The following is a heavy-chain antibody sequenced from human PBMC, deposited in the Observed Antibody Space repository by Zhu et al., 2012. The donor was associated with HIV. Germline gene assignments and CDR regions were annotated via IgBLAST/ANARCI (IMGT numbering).Heavy chain of an antibody. J-gene: IGHJ4*02. CDR3: ARGALAYCSGGNCQLIDY. D-gene: IGHD2-15*01. CDR1: GYTFTGYY. V-gene: IGHV1-2*06. CDR2: INPNSGGT. Sequence: QVQLVQSGAEVKKPGASVKVSCKASGYTFTGYYMHWVRQAPGQGLEWVGRINPNSGGTQYAQKFQGRVTMSRDTSITTAYMEVSSLTSDDTAVYYCARGALAYCSGGNCQLIDYWGQGTLVTVSS.